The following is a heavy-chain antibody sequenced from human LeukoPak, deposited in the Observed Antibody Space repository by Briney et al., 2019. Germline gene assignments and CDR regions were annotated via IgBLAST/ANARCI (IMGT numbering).Heavy chain of an antibody. J-gene: IGHJ4*02. D-gene: IGHD6-19*01. CDR3: AKEGAVAGPYYFDY. CDR2: ISGSGGNT. Sequence: GGSLRLSCAASGFTFSSYAMSWVREAPGKGVEGVSAISGSGGNTYYADSVKGRFTIYRDNSKNTLYLQMSSLRAEDTAVYYCAKEGAVAGPYYFDYWGQGTLVTVSS. V-gene: IGHV3-23*01. CDR1: GFTFSSYA.